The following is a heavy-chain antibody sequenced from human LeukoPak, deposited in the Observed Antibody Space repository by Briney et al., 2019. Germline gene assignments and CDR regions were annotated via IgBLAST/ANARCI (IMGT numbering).Heavy chain of an antibody. CDR1: GGYISSYY. D-gene: IGHD1-1*01. Sequence: SETLSLTCSVSGGYISSYYWSWIRQPAGKGLESIGHISTSGSTNYNPSLKSRVTMSVDTSKNQFSLKLSSVTAADTAVYYCARVSWFPGTSYYYMDVWGKGTTVTVSS. CDR2: ISTSGST. J-gene: IGHJ6*03. CDR3: ARVSWFPGTSYYYMDV. V-gene: IGHV4-4*07.